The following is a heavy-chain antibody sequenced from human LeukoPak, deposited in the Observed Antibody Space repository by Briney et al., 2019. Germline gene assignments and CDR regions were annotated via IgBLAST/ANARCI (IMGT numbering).Heavy chain of an antibody. Sequence: PSETLSLTCAVYGGSFSGCYWSWIRQPPGKGLEWIGEINHSGSTNYNPSLKSRVTISVDTSKNQFSLKLSSVTAADTAVYYCARHVNLGWYWYFDLWGRGTLVTVSS. CDR3: ARHVNLGWYWYFDL. J-gene: IGHJ2*01. CDR1: GGSFSGCY. D-gene: IGHD2-15*01. V-gene: IGHV4-34*01. CDR2: INHSGST.